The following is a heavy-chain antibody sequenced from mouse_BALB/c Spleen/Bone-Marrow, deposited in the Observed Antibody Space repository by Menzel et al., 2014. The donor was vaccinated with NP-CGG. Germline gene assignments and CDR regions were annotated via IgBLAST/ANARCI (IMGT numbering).Heavy chain of an antibody. CDR1: GFNIKDTY. CDR3: ARYRYGNFDY. D-gene: IGHD2-1*01. CDR2: IDPANGNT. Sequence: DVKLVESGAELVKPGASVKLSCTASGFNIKDTYIHWVKQRPVQGLEWIGRIDPANGNTKYDPKFQGKATITADTSSNTAYLQLSSLTSEDTAVYYCARYRYGNFDYWGQGTTLTVSS. V-gene: IGHV14-3*02. J-gene: IGHJ2*01.